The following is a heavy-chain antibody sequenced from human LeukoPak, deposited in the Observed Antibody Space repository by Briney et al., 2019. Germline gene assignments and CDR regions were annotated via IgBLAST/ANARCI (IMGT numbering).Heavy chain of an antibody. V-gene: IGHV3-23*01. CDR1: GFTFSSYA. Sequence: GGSLRLSCAASGFTFSSYAMSWVRQAPGKGLEWVSAISGSGGSTYYADSVKGRFTISRDNSKNTLYLQMNSLRAEDTAVYYCAKDVDIVATIPGAFDIWGQGTMVTVSS. CDR3: AKDVDIVATIPGAFDI. CDR2: ISGSGGST. J-gene: IGHJ3*02. D-gene: IGHD5-12*01.